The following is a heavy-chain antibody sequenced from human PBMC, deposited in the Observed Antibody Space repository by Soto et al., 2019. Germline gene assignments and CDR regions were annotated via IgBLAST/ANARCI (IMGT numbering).Heavy chain of an antibody. CDR1: GYTFTSYG. CDR2: ISAYNGNT. Sequence: ASVKVSCKASGYTFTSYGISWVRQAPGQGLEWMGWISAYNGNTNYAQKLQGRVTMTTDTSTSTAYMELRSLRSDDTAVYYCARDRAVASRNWFDPWGQGTMVTVSS. V-gene: IGHV1-18*04. CDR3: ARDRAVASRNWFDP. D-gene: IGHD6-19*01. J-gene: IGHJ5*02.